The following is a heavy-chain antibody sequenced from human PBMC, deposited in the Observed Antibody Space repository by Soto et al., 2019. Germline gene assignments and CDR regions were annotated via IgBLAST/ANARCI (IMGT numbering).Heavy chain of an antibody. V-gene: IGHV5-10-1*01. CDR1: GYSFTSYW. CDR3: ARLPTLRLGELSLYYYGMDV. CDR2: IDPSDSYT. Sequence: GESLKISCKGSGYSFTSYWISWVRQMPGKGLEWMGRIDPSDSYTNYSPSFQGHVTISADKSISTAYLQWSSLKASDTAMYYCARLPTLRLGELSLYYYGMDVWGQGTTVTVSS. D-gene: IGHD3-16*02. J-gene: IGHJ6*02.